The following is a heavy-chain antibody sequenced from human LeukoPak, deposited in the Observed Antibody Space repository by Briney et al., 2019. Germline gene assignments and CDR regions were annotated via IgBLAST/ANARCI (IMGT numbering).Heavy chain of an antibody. D-gene: IGHD3-9*01. CDR1: GYTFTSYD. CDR3: SLTGGYYDIFFDY. V-gene: IGHV1-8*01. Sequence: ASVKVSCKASGYTFTSYDINWVRQATGQGLEWMGWMNPNSGNTGYAQKFQGRVTMTRNTSISTAYMELSSLRSEDTAVYYCSLTGGYYDIFFDYWGQGTLVTVSS. J-gene: IGHJ4*02. CDR2: MNPNSGNT.